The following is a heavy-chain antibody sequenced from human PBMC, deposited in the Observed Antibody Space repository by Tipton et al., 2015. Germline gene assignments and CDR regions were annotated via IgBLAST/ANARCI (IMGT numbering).Heavy chain of an antibody. CDR2: IWSDGSIQ. CDR3: AKSATPDRRITMVRGASSTWFDP. J-gene: IGHJ5*02. CDR1: GFAFTSYS. Sequence: SLRLSCAASGFAFTSYSMNWVRQAPGKGLEWMAFIWSDGSIQYYRDSVKGRFSISRDNSKNTLYVQMNSLRAEDTAVYYCAKSATPDRRITMVRGASSTWFDPWGQGTLVTVSS. D-gene: IGHD3-10*01. V-gene: IGHV3-33*03.